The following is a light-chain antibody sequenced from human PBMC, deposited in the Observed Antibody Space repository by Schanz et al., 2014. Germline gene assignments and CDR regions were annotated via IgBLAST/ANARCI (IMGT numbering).Light chain of an antibody. Sequence: QSALTQPRSVSGSPGQSVTISCTGASSDVGSYNYVSWYQQYAGKAPKLLIYDVTKRPSGVPDRFSGSKSGITASLTISGLQAVDEADYYCAAWDDSLNGQVFGGGTKLTVL. CDR1: SSDVGSYNY. J-gene: IGLJ3*02. V-gene: IGLV2-11*01. CDR3: AAWDDSLNGQV. CDR2: DVT.